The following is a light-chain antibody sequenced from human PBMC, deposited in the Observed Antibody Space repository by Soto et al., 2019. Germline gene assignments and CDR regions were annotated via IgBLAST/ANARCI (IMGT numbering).Light chain of an antibody. CDR3: QSYDSGLSGWL. CDR1: GSNIGAVFD. J-gene: IGLJ2*01. CDR2: ANT. V-gene: IGLV1-40*01. Sequence: QSVLTQPPSVSGAPGQRVTISCTWSGSNIGAVFDVHWYQQVPGTAPKLLIYANTKRPSGVPDRFSGSKSGTSASLAVTGLQAEDEADYYCQSYDSGLSGWLFGGGTKLTVL.